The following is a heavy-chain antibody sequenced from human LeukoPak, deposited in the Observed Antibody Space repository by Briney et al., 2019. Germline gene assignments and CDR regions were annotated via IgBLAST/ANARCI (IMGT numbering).Heavy chain of an antibody. CDR2: IDPDTGDT. J-gene: IGHJ4*02. Sequence: GASVKVSCKPSGYTFIDHYLHWVRQAPGQGLESLGWIDPDTGDTNYPQKFQGRVTMSWDTSSSTAYMELNRLRSDDTAVYYCARAGHNSNSGGYDFWGLGTLVTVSS. V-gene: IGHV1-2*02. D-gene: IGHD3-22*01. CDR3: ARAGHNSNSGGYDF. CDR1: GYTFIDHY.